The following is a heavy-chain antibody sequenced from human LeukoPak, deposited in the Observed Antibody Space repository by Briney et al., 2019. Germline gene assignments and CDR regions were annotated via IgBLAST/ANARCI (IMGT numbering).Heavy chain of an antibody. CDR1: GYTLTELS. CDR3: AGGGVYDLLRY. D-gene: IGHD5/OR15-5a*01. Sequence: GASVKVSCKVYGYTLTELSMHWVRQAPGKGLEWVGGFDHGDGEKVYAHKFQGGLTITEDTSTDAAYMELSSVRSEDTPVYYCAGGGVYDLLRYWGQGALVPVFS. CDR2: FDHGDGEK. J-gene: IGHJ4*02. V-gene: IGHV1-24*01.